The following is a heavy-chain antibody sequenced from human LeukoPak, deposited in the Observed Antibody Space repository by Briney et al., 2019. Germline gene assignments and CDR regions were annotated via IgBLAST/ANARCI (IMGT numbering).Heavy chain of an antibody. CDR3: ARAPGVTYFDY. CDR2: ISYDGSNK. CDR1: GFTFSSYA. V-gene: IGHV3-30*04. D-gene: IGHD2-21*02. J-gene: IGHJ4*02. Sequence: GRSLRLSCAASGFTFSSYAMHWVRQAPGKGLEWVAVISYDGSNKYYADFVKGRFTISRDNSKNTLYLQMNSLRAEDTAVYYCARAPGVTYFDYWGQGTLVTVSS.